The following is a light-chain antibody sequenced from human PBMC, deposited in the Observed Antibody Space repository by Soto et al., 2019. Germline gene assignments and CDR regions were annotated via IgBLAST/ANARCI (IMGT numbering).Light chain of an antibody. V-gene: IGKV3-20*01. J-gene: IGKJ4*01. CDR1: QSVSSSY. CDR3: QQYGNSSLT. CDR2: GAS. Sequence: EIVLTQSPGTLSLSPGERATLSCRASQSVSSSYLAWYQQKPGQAPRLLIYGASSRATGIPDRCSGSGSGTDFTLTSSRLEPEDFAGYYCQQYGNSSLTFGGGTNVQIK.